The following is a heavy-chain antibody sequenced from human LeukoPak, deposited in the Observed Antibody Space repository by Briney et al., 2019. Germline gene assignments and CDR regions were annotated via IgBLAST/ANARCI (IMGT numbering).Heavy chain of an antibody. D-gene: IGHD3-10*01. CDR3: ARDLGTMVRGVMIYYYYGMDV. V-gene: IGHV3-21*01. CDR2: ISSSSSYI. Sequence: GGSLRLSCAASGFTFSSYSMNWVRQAPGKGLEWVSSISSSSSYIYYADSVKGRFTISRDNAKNSLYLQMNSLRAEDTAVYYCARDLGTMVRGVMIYYYYGMDVWGQGTTVTVSS. CDR1: GFTFSSYS. J-gene: IGHJ6*02.